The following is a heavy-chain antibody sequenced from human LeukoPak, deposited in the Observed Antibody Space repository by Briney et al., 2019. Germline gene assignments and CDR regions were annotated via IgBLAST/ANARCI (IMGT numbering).Heavy chain of an antibody. CDR1: GYTFTDNG. CDR2: ISANSAKT. CDR3: ARDKNYRFDY. V-gene: IGHV1-18*01. J-gene: IGHJ4*02. D-gene: IGHD3-16*02. Sequence: GSVTVSCKASGYTFTDNGMSWVRQAPGEGLEWMGWISANSAKTNYAQRFPGRVTMTRETSSSTVYMELRSLRSDDTAVYFCARDKNYRFDYWGQGTLVSVTS.